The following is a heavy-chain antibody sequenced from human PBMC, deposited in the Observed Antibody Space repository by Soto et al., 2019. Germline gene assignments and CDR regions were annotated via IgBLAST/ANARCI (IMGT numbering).Heavy chain of an antibody. Sequence: PGGSRRLSCAASGFTFSSYWMSCVRQAPGKVLEWVSNIKQDGSENYYVDSVKGRFTISRDNAKNSLYLQMHSLRAEDTAVYYCARAGGYSRITPTPRAYDMAVWGQGTTVTVSS. V-gene: IGHV3-7*02. CDR3: ARAGGYSRITPTPRAYDMAV. CDR1: GFTFSSYW. CDR2: IKQDGSEN. D-gene: IGHD6-13*01. J-gene: IGHJ6*02.